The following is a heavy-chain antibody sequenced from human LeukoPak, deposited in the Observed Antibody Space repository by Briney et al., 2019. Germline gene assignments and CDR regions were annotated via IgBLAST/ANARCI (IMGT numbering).Heavy chain of an antibody. Sequence: ASVKVSCKASGYTFTSHYMQWVRQAPGQGFEWMGIINPSGGSTSYAQKFQGRVTMTRDTSTSIVYMELNSLRSEDTAVYYCARWVGGPAGINYCGMDVWGQGTTVTVSS. D-gene: IGHD2-2*01. CDR1: GYTFTSHY. CDR2: INPSGGST. J-gene: IGHJ6*02. V-gene: IGHV1-46*01. CDR3: ARWVGGPAGINYCGMDV.